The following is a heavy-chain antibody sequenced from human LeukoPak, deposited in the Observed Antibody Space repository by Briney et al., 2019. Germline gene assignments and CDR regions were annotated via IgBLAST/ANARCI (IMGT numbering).Heavy chain of an antibody. Sequence: SVKVSCKASGGTFSSYAISWVRQATGQGLEWMGGIIPIFGTANYAQKFQGRVTITTDESTSTAYMELSSLISEDTAVYYCARGSIAAAGTGPDYYYYYMDVWGKGTTVTVSS. V-gene: IGHV1-69*05. CDR1: GGTFSSYA. CDR3: ARGSIAAAGTGPDYYYYYMDV. CDR2: IIPIFGTA. D-gene: IGHD6-13*01. J-gene: IGHJ6*03.